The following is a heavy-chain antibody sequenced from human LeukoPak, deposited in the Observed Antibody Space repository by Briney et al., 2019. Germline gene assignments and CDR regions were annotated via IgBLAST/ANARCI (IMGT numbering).Heavy chain of an antibody. Sequence: GMSLRLSCGASGFTFSSFGMHWVRQAPGKGLEWVAVIWSNGKNKYYADFVKGRFTFSRDNSKNTLSLQMNSLRPEDTAVYYCASRYGANLPFDYWGQGTLVAVSS. CDR3: ASRYGANLPFDY. J-gene: IGHJ4*02. D-gene: IGHD4-23*01. CDR1: GFTFSSFG. CDR2: IWSNGKNK. V-gene: IGHV3-33*08.